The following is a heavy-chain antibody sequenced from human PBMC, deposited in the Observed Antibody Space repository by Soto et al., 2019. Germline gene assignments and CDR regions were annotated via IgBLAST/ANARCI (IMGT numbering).Heavy chain of an antibody. CDR2: FNAGNGDA. CDR1: GYTFTSYA. V-gene: IGHV1-3*01. J-gene: IGHJ3*02. Sequence: QVQLVQSGAEVKKPGASVKISCKASGYTFTSYALHWVRQAPGQKFEWLGWFNAGNGDAKYSRKFQGRVSMTRDTSATTVYMELSRLRSEDSALYYCARIKRTSEVKLIHESCDTWGQGTMVTVSS. D-gene: IGHD1-1*01. CDR3: ARIKRTSEVKLIHESCDT.